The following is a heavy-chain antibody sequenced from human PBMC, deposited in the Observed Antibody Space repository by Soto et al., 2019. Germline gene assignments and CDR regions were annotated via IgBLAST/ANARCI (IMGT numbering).Heavy chain of an antibody. D-gene: IGHD4-17*01. Sequence: GGSLRLSCAASGFTFSNYAMTWARQAPGKGLEWVSSLLRSGSTAYYADSVRGRFTISSDTSANSLYLQMDSLRAEDTAIYYCAKDAVSGDGIWLMDSWGQGTVVTVYS. CDR1: GFTFSNYA. CDR2: LLRSGSTA. J-gene: IGHJ5*02. V-gene: IGHV3-23*01. CDR3: AKDAVSGDGIWLMDS.